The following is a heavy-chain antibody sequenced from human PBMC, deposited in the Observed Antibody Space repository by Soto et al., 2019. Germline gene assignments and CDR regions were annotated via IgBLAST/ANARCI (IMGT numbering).Heavy chain of an antibody. D-gene: IGHD6-13*01. J-gene: IGHJ3*02. CDR2: INPNSGGT. CDR1: GYTFTGYY. V-gene: IGHV1-2*04. Sequence: GASVKVSCKASGYTFTGYYMHWVRQAPGQGLEWMGWINPNSGGTNYAQKFQGWVTMTRDTSISTAYMELSRLRSDDTAVYYCAREPRSTRVNAFDIWGQGTMVTVSS. CDR3: AREPRSTRVNAFDI.